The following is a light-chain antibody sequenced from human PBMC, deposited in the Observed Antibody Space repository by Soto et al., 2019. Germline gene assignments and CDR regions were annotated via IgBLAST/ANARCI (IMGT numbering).Light chain of an antibody. Sequence: IVMTPSPATRSVSPLQRSTLSSRSSHRFSMYLAGYQQTPGQAPRLLVFAASTRATGIPARFSGSGSGKEFTLTISSLQSEDFAVYYCQQYNNSPLTFGGGTKVDIK. CDR1: HRFSMY. V-gene: IGKV3-15*01. CDR2: AAS. J-gene: IGKJ4*01. CDR3: QQYNNSPLT.